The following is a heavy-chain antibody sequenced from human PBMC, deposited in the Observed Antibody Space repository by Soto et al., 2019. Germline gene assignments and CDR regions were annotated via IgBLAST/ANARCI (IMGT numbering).Heavy chain of an antibody. J-gene: IGHJ4*02. CDR3: AKGAHSSGYREDN. CDR1: GFTFITSA. Sequence: EVQLLESGGGLVQPGGSLRLSCVASGFTFITSAMNWVRQAPGKGLEWVSSISGSGGSPYYADSVKGRFAISRDNSKNTLYLQMNSLRAEDTAIYYCAKGAHSSGYREDNWGQGTLVTVSS. CDR2: ISGSGGSP. D-gene: IGHD3-22*01. V-gene: IGHV3-23*01.